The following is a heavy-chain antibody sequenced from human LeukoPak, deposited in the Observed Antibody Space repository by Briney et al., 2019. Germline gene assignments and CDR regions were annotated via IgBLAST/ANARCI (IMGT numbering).Heavy chain of an antibody. CDR1: GFTLSSYW. V-gene: IGHV3-7*01. D-gene: IGHD6-13*01. CDR2: INHNGNAN. J-gene: IGHJ4*02. CDR3: ARDIPGIGPFDY. Sequence: GGSLRLSCAASGFTLSSYWMNWARQAPGKRLEWVASINHNGNANYYVASVKGRFTISRDNSKNTLSLQLNSLRAEDTAAYYCARDIPGIGPFDYWGQGTLVTVSS.